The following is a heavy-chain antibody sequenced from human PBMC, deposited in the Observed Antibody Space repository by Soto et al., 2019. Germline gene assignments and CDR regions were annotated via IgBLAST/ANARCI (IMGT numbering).Heavy chain of an antibody. CDR2: ISYDGSKR. CDR3: ARDLSRGVRGSYYDS. Sequence: QVQLVESGGGVVQPGGSLRLSCAASGFNFSSHGMHWVRQAPGKGLEWVAIISYDGSKRYYGDSVKGRFTISRDNSKNTLYLQMDSLGAEDTAVYHCARDLSRGVRGSYYDSWGQGTLVTVSS. V-gene: IGHV3-30*03. CDR1: GFNFSSHG. J-gene: IGHJ4*02. D-gene: IGHD3-10*01.